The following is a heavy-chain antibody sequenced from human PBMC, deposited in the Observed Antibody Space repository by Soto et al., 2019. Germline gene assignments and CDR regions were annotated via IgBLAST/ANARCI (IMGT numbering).Heavy chain of an antibody. D-gene: IGHD3-22*01. CDR2: ISGSGGST. V-gene: IGHV3-23*01. J-gene: IGHJ3*02. CDR1: GFTFSSYA. CDR3: AKGTSDSSGYRNDAFDI. Sequence: GGSLRLSCAASGFTFSSYAMSWVRQAPGKGLEWVSAISGSGGSTYYADSVKGRFTISRDNSKNTLYLQMSSLRAEDTAVYYCAKGTSDSSGYRNDAFDIWGQGTMVTVSS.